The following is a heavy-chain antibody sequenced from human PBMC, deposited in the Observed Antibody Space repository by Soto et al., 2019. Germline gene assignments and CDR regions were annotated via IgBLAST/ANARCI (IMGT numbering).Heavy chain of an antibody. D-gene: IGHD1-26*01. Sequence: SETLSLTCAVSGDSITSNSYFWAWIRQPPGKGLEWIGSIYYSGTTYYNPSLKSRVTISVDTSKNQFSLKLSSVTAADTAVYYCARRYGGNFDYWGQGTLVTVSS. CDR2: IYYSGTT. V-gene: IGHV4-39*07. CDR3: ARRYGGNFDY. J-gene: IGHJ4*02. CDR1: GDSITSNSYF.